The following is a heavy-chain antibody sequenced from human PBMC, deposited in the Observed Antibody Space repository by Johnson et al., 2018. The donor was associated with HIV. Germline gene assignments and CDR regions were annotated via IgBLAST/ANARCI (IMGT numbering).Heavy chain of an antibody. CDR2: ISYDGSNK. J-gene: IGHJ3*02. CDR1: GFTFSNYG. CDR3: ARAGVVDSYGSWKAVDI. V-gene: IGHV3-30*03. D-gene: IGHD3-10*01. Sequence: QVQLVESGGDWVQRGGSLKLSCAASGFTFSNYGMYWLRQAPGKGLEWVAVISYDGSNKYYADSVKGLSTISRDNSNNTLYLQMNSLRAEDTAVYYCARAGVVDSYGSWKAVDIGGQGTLVTVSS.